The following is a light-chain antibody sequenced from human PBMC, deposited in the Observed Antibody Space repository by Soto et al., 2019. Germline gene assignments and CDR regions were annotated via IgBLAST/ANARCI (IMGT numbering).Light chain of an antibody. Sequence: EIVMTQSPATLSVSPGERVSLSCRASQSVSSNLAWYQQKPGQAPRLLIYGASTRATGIPARFSGSGSGTEFTLIIRSLQSEDFAIYYCQQYNKWPLTFGGGTKVEIK. CDR3: QQYNKWPLT. CDR2: GAS. J-gene: IGKJ4*01. CDR1: QSVSSN. V-gene: IGKV3-15*01.